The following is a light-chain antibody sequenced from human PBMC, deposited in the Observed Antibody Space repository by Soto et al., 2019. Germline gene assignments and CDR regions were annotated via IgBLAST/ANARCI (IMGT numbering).Light chain of an antibody. Sequence: EIVMTQSPATLSVSPGERVTLSCRASQSVNSNLAWYQLKPGHAPRLLIYGASTRATGIPARISGSGSGTEFTLTISSLQSEDFAVYFCQQYNNWPPGTFGQGTKLQIK. V-gene: IGKV3-15*01. CDR3: QQYNNWPPGT. J-gene: IGKJ2*02. CDR1: QSVNSN. CDR2: GAS.